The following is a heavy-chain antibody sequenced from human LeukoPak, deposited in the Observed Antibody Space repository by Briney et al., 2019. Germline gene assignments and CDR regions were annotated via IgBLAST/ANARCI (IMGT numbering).Heavy chain of an antibody. CDR1: GFTFSSYT. V-gene: IGHV3-21*01. CDR2: ISSSSSHI. J-gene: IGHJ4*02. D-gene: IGHD6-13*01. Sequence: GGSLRLSCAASGFTFSSYTMNWVRQAPGKGLEWVSLISSSSSHIHYADSVRGRFTISRDNAKNSLYLQMKSLRAEDTAVYYCARAGYSSSWRERYKHYFDYWGQGTLVTVSS. CDR3: ARAGYSSSWRERYKHYFDY.